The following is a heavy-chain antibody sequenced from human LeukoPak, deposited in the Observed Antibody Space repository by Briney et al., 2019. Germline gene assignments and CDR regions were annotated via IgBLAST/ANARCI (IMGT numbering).Heavy chain of an antibody. CDR2: INPDGGAT. Sequence: GASVKVSCKASGYTFTGYYMHWVRQAPGQGLEWMGWINPDGGATEYAQKFQGGVTMTRDTSISTAYMELYRLRSDDTAVYYCARAVPTALPDYFYYYMDVWGKGTTVTVSS. CDR1: GYTFTGYY. D-gene: IGHD2-2*02. J-gene: IGHJ6*03. CDR3: ARAVPTALPDYFYYYMDV. V-gene: IGHV1-2*02.